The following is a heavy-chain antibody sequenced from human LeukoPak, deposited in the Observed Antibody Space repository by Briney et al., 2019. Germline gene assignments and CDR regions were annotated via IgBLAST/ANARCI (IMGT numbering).Heavy chain of an antibody. D-gene: IGHD3-9*01. CDR1: GFTVSSNY. CDR3: ARDSADNLD. CDR2: IKEDGSEK. V-gene: IGHV3-7*01. J-gene: IGHJ4*02. Sequence: GGSLRLSCAASGFTVSSNYMSWVRQAPGKGLEWVANIKEDGSEKNYVDSVKGRFTISRDNAKNSLYLQMNSLRAEDTALYYCARDSADNLDWGQGTLVTVSS.